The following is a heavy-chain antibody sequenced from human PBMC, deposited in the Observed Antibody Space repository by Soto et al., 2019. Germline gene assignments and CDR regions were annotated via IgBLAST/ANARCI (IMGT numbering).Heavy chain of an antibody. Sequence: QVQLQESGPGQVKPSETLSLTCTISGGSISVYYWSWIRQSPRQGLEWIGYVYDNGRPYYSPSLRGRVTIPAATSKNQISLKLPSAPAADTAVYYCARGVGSSPPRYWGRGTLVTVSS. J-gene: IGHJ4*02. CDR1: GGSISVYY. CDR2: VYDNGRP. V-gene: IGHV4-59*01. D-gene: IGHD3-9*01. CDR3: ARGVGSSPPRY.